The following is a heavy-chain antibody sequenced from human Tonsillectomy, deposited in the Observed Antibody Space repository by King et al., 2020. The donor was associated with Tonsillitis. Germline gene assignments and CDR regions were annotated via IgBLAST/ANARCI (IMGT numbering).Heavy chain of an antibody. V-gene: IGHV5-51*01. D-gene: IGHD3-22*01. J-gene: IGHJ1*01. Sequence: VQLVESGAEVRKPGESLKISCKSSGYSFSNYWIAWVRQMPGKGLEWMGIIYLGDSDTRYSPSFHGQVTISAAKSISTAYLQWSSLTASDTAMYFCARHGDSSGYYLWGQGTLVTVSS. CDR1: GYSFSNYW. CDR3: ARHGDSSGYYL. CDR2: IYLGDSDT.